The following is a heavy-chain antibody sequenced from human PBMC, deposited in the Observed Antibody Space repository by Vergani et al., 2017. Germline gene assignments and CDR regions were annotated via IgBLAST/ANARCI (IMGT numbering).Heavy chain of an antibody. CDR1: GGSISSGGYY. D-gene: IGHD3-16*01. V-gene: IGHV4-31*03. CDR2: IYYSGST. J-gene: IGHJ4*02. CDR3: ARGAYDYVWGSYTYFDY. Sequence: QVQLQESGPGLVKPSQTLSLTCTVSGGSISSGGYYWSWIRQHPGKGLEWIRYIYYSGSTSYNPYLKSRVTISLDTSKNQFSLKLSSVTAADTAVYYCARGAYDYVWGSYTYFDYWGQGTLVTVSS.